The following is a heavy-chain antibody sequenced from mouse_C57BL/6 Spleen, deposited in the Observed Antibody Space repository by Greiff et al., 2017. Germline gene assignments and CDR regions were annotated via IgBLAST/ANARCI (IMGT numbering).Heavy chain of an antibody. CDR3: ARGGSSYAHYFDY. CDR2: IDPSDSYT. V-gene: IGHV1-59*01. D-gene: IGHD1-1*01. J-gene: IGHJ2*01. CDR1: GYTFTSYW. Sequence: VQLQQPGAELVRPGTSVKLSCKASGYTFTSYWMHWVKQRPGQGLEWIGVIDPSDSYTNYNQKFKGKATLTVDTSSSTAYMQLSSLTSEDSAVYYCARGGSSYAHYFDYWGQGTTLTVSS.